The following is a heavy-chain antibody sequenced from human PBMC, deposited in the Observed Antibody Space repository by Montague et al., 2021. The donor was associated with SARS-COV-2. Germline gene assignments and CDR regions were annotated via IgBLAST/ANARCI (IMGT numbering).Heavy chain of an antibody. Sequence: SETLSLTCTVSGGSISSSSYYWGWIRQPPGKGLEWIRSIYYSGSTYYNPSLKSRVTISVDTSKNQFSLKLSSVTAADTAVYYCARQVGAMIVLVITEPRYHFDYWGQGTLVTVSS. D-gene: IGHD3-22*01. J-gene: IGHJ4*02. CDR2: IYYSGST. CDR3: ARQVGAMIVLVITEPRYHFDY. CDR1: GGSISSSSYY. V-gene: IGHV4-39*01.